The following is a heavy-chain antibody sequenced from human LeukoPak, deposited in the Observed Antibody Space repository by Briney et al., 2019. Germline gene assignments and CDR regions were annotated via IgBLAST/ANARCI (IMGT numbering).Heavy chain of an antibody. V-gene: IGHV3-15*01. CDR3: TTDALGIVVVILEDY. CDR1: GFSFSNAW. D-gene: IGHD3-22*01. CDR2: IKSKTDGGTT. J-gene: IGHJ4*02. Sequence: GGSLRLSCAASGFSFSNAWMSWLRQAPGKGLEWVGRIKSKTDGGTTDYAAPVKGRFTISRDDSKNTLYLQMNSLKTEDTAVYYCTTDALGIVVVILEDYWGQGILVTVSS.